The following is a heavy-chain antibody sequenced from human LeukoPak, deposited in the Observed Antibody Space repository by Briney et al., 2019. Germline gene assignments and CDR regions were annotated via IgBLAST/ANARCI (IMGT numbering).Heavy chain of an antibody. V-gene: IGHV4-39*07. J-gene: IGHJ3*02. CDR3: ARAGPGYSDGYEHPEGLDAFDI. CDR1: GGSISSSSYY. D-gene: IGHD5-18*01. CDR2: IYYSGST. Sequence: NPSETLSLTCTVSGGSISSSSYYWGWIRQPPGKGLEWIGSIYYSGSTYYNPSLKSRVTISVDTSKNQFSLKLSSVTAADTAVYYCARAGPGYSDGYEHPEGLDAFDIWGRGTMVTVSS.